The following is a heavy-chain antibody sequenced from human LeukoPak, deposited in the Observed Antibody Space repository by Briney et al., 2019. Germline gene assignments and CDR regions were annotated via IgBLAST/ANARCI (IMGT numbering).Heavy chain of an antibody. CDR2: ISYDGSNK. CDR3: AKDSSGLD. J-gene: IGHJ4*02. D-gene: IGHD3-22*01. CDR1: GFTFSSYG. Sequence: GGSLRLSCAASGFTFSSYGMHWVRQALGKGLEWVAVISYDGSNKYYADSVKGRFTVSRDNSKNTLYLQMNSLRAEDTAVYYCAKDSSGLDWGQGTLVTVSS. V-gene: IGHV3-30*18.